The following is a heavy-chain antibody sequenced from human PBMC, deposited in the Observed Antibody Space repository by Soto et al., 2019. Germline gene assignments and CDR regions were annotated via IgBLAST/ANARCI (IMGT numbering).Heavy chain of an antibody. D-gene: IGHD1-26*01. CDR2: ISGSGFNT. J-gene: IGHJ4*02. CDR3: ARQWGGLHFDY. Sequence: PGGSLRLSCATSGFTFGSYAMSWVRQAPGKGLEWVSLISGSGFNTYYADSVKGRFTISRDNSKNTLYLQMNSLRAEDTAVYYCARQWGGLHFDYWGQGTLVTVSS. CDR1: GFTFGSYA. V-gene: IGHV3-23*01.